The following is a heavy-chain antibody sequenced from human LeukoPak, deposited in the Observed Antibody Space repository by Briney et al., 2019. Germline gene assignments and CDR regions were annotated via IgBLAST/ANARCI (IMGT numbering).Heavy chain of an antibody. J-gene: IGHJ4*02. CDR3: AGHHDYGDYFDY. D-gene: IGHD4-17*01. V-gene: IGHV4-4*07. CDR2: IYTSGST. CDR1: GGSISSYY. Sequence: SETLSLTCTVSGGSISSYYWSWIRQPAGKGLEWIGRIYTSGSTNYNPSLKSRVTMSVDTSKNQFSLKLSSVTAADTAVYYCAGHHDYGDYFDYWGQGTLVTVSS.